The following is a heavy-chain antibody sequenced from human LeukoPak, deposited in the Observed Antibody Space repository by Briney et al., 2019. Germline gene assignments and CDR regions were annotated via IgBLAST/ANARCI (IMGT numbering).Heavy chain of an antibody. CDR3: ARARASIAARPGPHDAFDI. D-gene: IGHD6-6*01. J-gene: IGHJ3*02. CDR1: GFTFSDYY. Sequence: GGSLRLSCAASGFTFSDYYMSWIRQAPGKGLEWVSYISSSGSTIYYADSVKGRFTISRDNAKNSLYLQMNSLRAEDTAVYYCARARASIAARPGPHDAFDIWGQGTMVTVSS. V-gene: IGHV3-11*04. CDR2: ISSSGSTI.